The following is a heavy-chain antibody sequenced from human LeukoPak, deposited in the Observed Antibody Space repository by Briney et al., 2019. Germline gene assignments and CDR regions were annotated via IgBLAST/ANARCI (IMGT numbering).Heavy chain of an antibody. CDR2: INPNSGGT. Sequence: GASVKVSCKASGYTFTGYYMHWVRQAPGQGLEWMGWINPNSGGTNYAQKFQGRVTMTRDTSISTAYMELSRLRSDDTAVYYCARIPCWDPYLFDYWGQGTLVTVSS. J-gene: IGHJ4*02. CDR1: GYTFTGYY. CDR3: ARIPCWDPYLFDY. V-gene: IGHV1-2*02. D-gene: IGHD1-26*01.